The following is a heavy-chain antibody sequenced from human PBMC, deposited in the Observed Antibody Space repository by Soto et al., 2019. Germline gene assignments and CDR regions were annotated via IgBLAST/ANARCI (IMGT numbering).Heavy chain of an antibody. CDR2: ITAHNGNT. V-gene: IGHV1-18*01. CDR1: GYTFSSYG. Sequence: QVQLVQSGAEVKKPGASVKVSCKASGYTFSSYGISWVRQAPGQGLEWMGWITAHNGNTFYAQRLQGRVTLTTDTSTSTAYMELRSLRSDDTAVYYCARGVYYYYYMDVWGKGTTVTVSS. CDR3: ARGVYYYYYMDV. J-gene: IGHJ6*03.